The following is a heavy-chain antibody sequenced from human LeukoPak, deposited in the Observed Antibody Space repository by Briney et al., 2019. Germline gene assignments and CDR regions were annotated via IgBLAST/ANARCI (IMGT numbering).Heavy chain of an antibody. CDR1: GFTFDDYA. J-gene: IGHJ4*02. CDR3: AKDMTGGDIVGATFDY. Sequence: GGSLRLSCAASGFTFDDYAMHWVRQAPGKGLEWVSGISWNSGSIGYADSVKGRFTISRDNAKNSLYLQMNSLRGEDTALYYCAKDMTGGDIVGATFDYWGQGTLVTVSS. V-gene: IGHV3-9*01. D-gene: IGHD1-26*01. CDR2: ISWNSGSI.